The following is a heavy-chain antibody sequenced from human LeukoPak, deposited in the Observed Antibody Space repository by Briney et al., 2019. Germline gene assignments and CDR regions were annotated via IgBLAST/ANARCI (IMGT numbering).Heavy chain of an antibody. V-gene: IGHV3-23*01. D-gene: IGHD3-22*01. CDR3: ARDQYYYDSSGYYYFDY. Sequence: PGGSLRLSCAASGFTFSSYAMSWVRQAPGKGLEWVSGMSGSGGSTYYADSVKGRFTISRDNSKNTLYLQMNSLRAEDTAVYYCARDQYYYDSSGYYYFDYWGQGTLVTVSS. CDR1: GFTFSSYA. CDR2: MSGSGGST. J-gene: IGHJ4*02.